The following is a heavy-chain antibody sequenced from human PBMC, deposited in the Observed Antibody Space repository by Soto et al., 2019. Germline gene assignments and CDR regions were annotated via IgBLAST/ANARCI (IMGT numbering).Heavy chain of an antibody. V-gene: IGHV4-4*02. CDR1: GGSVRTPDW. CDR2: VHISGHS. D-gene: IGHD1-1*01. J-gene: IGHJ5*01. Sequence: SETLSLTCTLSGGSVRTPDWWDWVRQSPDKGLQWIAEVHISGHSNYNPSLRSRVSVSIDSSKNQFYLNLNSVTAADTAIYYCARVRQGCSANNCYFDPWGQGTQVTVSS. CDR3: ARVRQGCSANNCYFDP.